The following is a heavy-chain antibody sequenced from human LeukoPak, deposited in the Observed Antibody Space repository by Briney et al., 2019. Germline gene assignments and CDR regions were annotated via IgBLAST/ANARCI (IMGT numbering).Heavy chain of an antibody. CDR2: IYPNSGGT. Sequence: ASVKVSCKASGYTFSGHYMHWVRQAPGQGLEWMGWIYPNSGGTNYAQKFQGRVTMTRDTSISTAYMELRRLKSDDTAIYHCARVVGFGDYPFDYWGQGTLVTVSS. CDR1: GYTFSGHY. D-gene: IGHD4-17*01. J-gene: IGHJ4*02. V-gene: IGHV1-2*02. CDR3: ARVVGFGDYPFDY.